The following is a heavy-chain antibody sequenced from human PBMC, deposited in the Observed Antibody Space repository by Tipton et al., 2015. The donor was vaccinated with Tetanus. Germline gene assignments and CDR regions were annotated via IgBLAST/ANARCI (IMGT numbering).Heavy chain of an antibody. J-gene: IGHJ5*02. Sequence: TLSLTCSVSDDSISTTDHYWSWIRQAPGKGLEWIGYIYSSGGTYYAPSLKTRATLSIDTSKNEFFLTLKSVTAADTAVYYCARVSFVGAFSLDPWGQGTLVTVSS. D-gene: IGHD1-26*01. CDR1: DDSISTTDHY. CDR3: ARVSFVGAFSLDP. V-gene: IGHV4-31*03. CDR2: IYSSGGT.